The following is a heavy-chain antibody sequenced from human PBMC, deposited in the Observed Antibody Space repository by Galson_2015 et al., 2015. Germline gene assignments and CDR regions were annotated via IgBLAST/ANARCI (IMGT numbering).Heavy chain of an antibody. CDR2: ISAYNGNT. V-gene: IGHV1-18*01. CDR1: GYTFTSYG. J-gene: IGHJ6*02. CDR3: AREGPTTDYYCYGVDV. Sequence: SVKVSCKASGYTFTSYGIGWVRQAPGQGLEWMGWISAYNGNTNYAQKLQGRVTMTTDTSTSTAYMELRSLRSDDTAVYYCAREGPTTDYYCYGVDVWGQGTTVTVSS. D-gene: IGHD1-1*01.